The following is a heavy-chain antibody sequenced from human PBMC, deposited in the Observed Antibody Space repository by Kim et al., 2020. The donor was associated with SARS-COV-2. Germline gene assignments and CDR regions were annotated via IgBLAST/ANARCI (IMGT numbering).Heavy chain of an antibody. V-gene: IGHV3-30*18. CDR2: ISYDGSNK. CDR3: AKDQGLRYFDWHPTGFDY. Sequence: GGSLRLSCAASGFTFSSYGMHWVRQAPGKGLEWVAVISYDGSNKYYADSVKGRFTISRDNSKNTLYLQMNSLRAEDTAVYYCAKDQGLRYFDWHPTGFDYWGQGTLVTVSS. CDR1: GFTFSSYG. J-gene: IGHJ4*02. D-gene: IGHD3-9*01.